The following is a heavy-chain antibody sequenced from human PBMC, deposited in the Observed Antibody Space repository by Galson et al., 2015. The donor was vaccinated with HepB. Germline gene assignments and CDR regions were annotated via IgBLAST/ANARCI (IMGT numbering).Heavy chain of an antibody. CDR3: ARHPVVYITPGTYWYFDL. CDR1: GGSISSYY. D-gene: IGHD3-10*01. Sequence: ETLSLTCTVSGGSISSYYWSWIRQPPGKGLEWIGYIYYSGSTNYNPSLKSRVIISVDTSKNQFSLKLSSVTAADTAVYYCARHPVVYITPGTYWYFDLWGRGTLVTVSS. CDR2: IYYSGST. V-gene: IGHV4-59*08. J-gene: IGHJ2*01.